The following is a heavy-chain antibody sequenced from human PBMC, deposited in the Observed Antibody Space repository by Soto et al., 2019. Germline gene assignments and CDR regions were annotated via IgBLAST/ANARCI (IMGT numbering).Heavy chain of an antibody. J-gene: IGHJ4*02. CDR2: INPRGGGT. Sequence: QVQLVQSGAEMKRPGASVMLSCEASGYAFTTYSRHWVRQAPGQGLEWMALINPRGGGTRNVEKFQGRVTMTRDTSTSTVYMELSSLKSDDTAVYYCARGRDGYNLDYWGQGTQVAVSS. CDR3: ARGRDGYNLDY. V-gene: IGHV1-46*01. D-gene: IGHD5-12*01. CDR1: GYAFTTYS.